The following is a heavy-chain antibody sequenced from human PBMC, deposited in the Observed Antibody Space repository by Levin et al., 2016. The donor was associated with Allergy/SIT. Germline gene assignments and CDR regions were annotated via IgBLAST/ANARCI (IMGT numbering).Heavy chain of an antibody. CDR2: IDWDDDK. CDR3: ARIRGAAAGNDAFDI. J-gene: IGHJ3*02. D-gene: IGHD6-13*01. V-gene: IGHV2-70*01. Sequence: WIRQPPGKALEWLALIDWDDDKYYSTSLKTRLTISKDTSKNQVVLTMTNMDPVDTATYYCARIRGAAAGNDAFDIWGQGTMVTVSS.